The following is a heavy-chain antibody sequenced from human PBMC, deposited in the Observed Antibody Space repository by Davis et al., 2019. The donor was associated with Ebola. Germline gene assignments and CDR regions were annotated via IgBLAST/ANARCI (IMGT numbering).Heavy chain of an antibody. Sequence: GGSLRLSCAASGFTFRTYSMSWVRQAPGKGLEWVSSISSDSDYIYYADSVKGRFTISRDNAKNSLYLQMNSLRAEDTAVYYCASPGYSYGLMGYWGQGTLVTVSS. J-gene: IGHJ4*02. CDR3: ASPGYSYGLMGY. CDR2: ISSDSDYI. D-gene: IGHD5-18*01. V-gene: IGHV3-21*01. CDR1: GFTFRTYS.